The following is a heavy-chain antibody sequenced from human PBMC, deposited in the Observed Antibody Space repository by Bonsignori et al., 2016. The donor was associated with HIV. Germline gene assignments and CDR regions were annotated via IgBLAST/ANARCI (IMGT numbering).Heavy chain of an antibody. J-gene: IGHJ3*02. CDR2: IDHGGST. Sequence: WIRQPPGKGLEWIGEIDHGGSTNYNPSLKSRVTISVDTSKSQFSLKLSPVTAADTAIYFCARGRKIVVVEAAKRGTAFDIWGQGTMVTVSS. D-gene: IGHD2-15*01. CDR3: ARGRKIVVVEAAKRGTAFDI. V-gene: IGHV4-34*01.